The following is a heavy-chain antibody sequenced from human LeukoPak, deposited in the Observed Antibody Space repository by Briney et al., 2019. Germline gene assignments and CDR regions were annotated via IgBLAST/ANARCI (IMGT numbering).Heavy chain of an antibody. V-gene: IGHV3-53*01. D-gene: IGHD5-24*01. CDR3: ARDPHGYNSYFDY. Sequence: GGSLRLSCAASGFIVSSNYMNWVRQAPGKGLEWVSVIYTDGSTYYADSVRGRFTISRDISRNTVHLQMNSLRAGDTAVYYCARDPHGYNSYFDYWGQGTLVTVSS. J-gene: IGHJ4*02. CDR1: GFIVSSNY. CDR2: IYTDGST.